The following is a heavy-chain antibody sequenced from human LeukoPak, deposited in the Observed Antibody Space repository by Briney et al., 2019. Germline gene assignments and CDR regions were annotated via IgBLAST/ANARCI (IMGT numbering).Heavy chain of an antibody. CDR3: ARVEQWLVYYFDY. Sequence: ASVKVSCKASGYTFTGYYMHWVRQAPGQGLEWMGWINPNSGGTNYAQKLQGRVTMTTDTSTSTAYMELRSLRSDDTAVYYCARVEQWLVYYFDYWGQGTLVTVSS. CDR1: GYTFTGYY. J-gene: IGHJ4*02. D-gene: IGHD6-19*01. V-gene: IGHV1-2*02. CDR2: INPNSGGT.